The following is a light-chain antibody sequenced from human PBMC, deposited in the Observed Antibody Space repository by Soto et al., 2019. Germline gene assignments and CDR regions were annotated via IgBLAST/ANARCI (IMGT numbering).Light chain of an antibody. CDR2: GST. V-gene: IGLV1-40*01. Sequence: QSVLTQPPSLSGAPGQRVTISCTGSSSDIGAGSEVHWYQQLPGTAPKLLIFGSTNRPSGFPDRFSGSKSATSASLAITGLQAEDEADYYCQSYDNSLSAYVFGTGTKLTVL. J-gene: IGLJ1*01. CDR1: SSDIGAGSE. CDR3: QSYDNSLSAYV.